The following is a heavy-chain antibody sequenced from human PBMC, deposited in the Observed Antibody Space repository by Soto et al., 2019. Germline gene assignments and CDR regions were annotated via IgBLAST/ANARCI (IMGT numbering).Heavy chain of an antibody. D-gene: IGHD1-26*01. V-gene: IGHV6-1*01. CDR2: TYYRSKWYN. CDR3: ARGEQYSGRIFDY. J-gene: IGHJ4*02. Sequence: SQTLSLTCGISGDSVSSNSAAWNWLRQSPSRGLEWLGRTYYRSKWYNDYAVSVESRITINPDTSKNHFSLRLNFVTPEDTAVYFCARGEQYSGRIFDYWGQGTLVTVSS. CDR1: GDSVSSNSAA.